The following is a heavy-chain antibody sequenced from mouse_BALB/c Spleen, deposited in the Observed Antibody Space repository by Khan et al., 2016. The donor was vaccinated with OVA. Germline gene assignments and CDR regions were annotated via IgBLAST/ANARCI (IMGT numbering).Heavy chain of an antibody. CDR1: GYTFTNYW. V-gene: IGHV1-7*01. Sequence: QVQLKESGAELAKPGASVKMSCKVSGYTFTNYWMHWVKQRPGQGLEWIGYIDPTTGYTEYNQKFKDKATLTADKSSSTAYMQLSSLTSEESAVYYCTSHGSTDTWFGYWGQGTLVTVSA. J-gene: IGHJ3*01. CDR3: TSHGSTDTWFGY. D-gene: IGHD1-1*01. CDR2: IDPTTGYT.